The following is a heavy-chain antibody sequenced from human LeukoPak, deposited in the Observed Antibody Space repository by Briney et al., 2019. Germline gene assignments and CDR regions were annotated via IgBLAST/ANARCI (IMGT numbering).Heavy chain of an antibody. Sequence: SVKVSCKASGGTFSSYAISWVRQAPGQGLEWMGRIIPILGIANYAQKFQGRATITADKSTSTAYMELSSLRSEDTAVYYCARARRDDILTGYYRYYYGMDVWGQGTTVTVSS. J-gene: IGHJ6*02. CDR3: ARARRDDILTGYYRYYYGMDV. D-gene: IGHD3-9*01. V-gene: IGHV1-69*04. CDR2: IIPILGIA. CDR1: GGTFSSYA.